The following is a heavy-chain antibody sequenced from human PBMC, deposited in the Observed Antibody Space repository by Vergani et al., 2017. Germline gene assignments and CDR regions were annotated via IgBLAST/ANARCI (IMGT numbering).Heavy chain of an antibody. J-gene: IGHJ6*02. CDR1: GAYVGSGGYY. V-gene: IGHV4-31*03. Sequence: QVQLQESGPGLVMASQTLSLTCSVSGAYVGSGGYYWSWVRQRPGMGLDWIGYIYYSGTTYYNPSLESRLTISLDTSENHLSLKLTSVTAADTAVYYCARVMYRDEASTGYRLEGMDIWGQGTTVTISS. CDR3: ARVMYRDEASTGYRLEGMDI. CDR2: IYYSGTT. D-gene: IGHD3-9*01.